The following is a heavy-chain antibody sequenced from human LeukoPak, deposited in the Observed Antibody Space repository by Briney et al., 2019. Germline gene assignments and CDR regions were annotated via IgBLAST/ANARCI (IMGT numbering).Heavy chain of an antibody. Sequence: SVKVSCKASGGTFSSYAISWVRQAPGQGLEWMGRIIPILGIANYAQKFQGRVTITADKSRSTAYMELSSLRSEDTAVYYCARGSGSYLSSFDYWGQGTLVTVSS. D-gene: IGHD3-10*01. CDR2: IIPILGIA. J-gene: IGHJ4*02. CDR1: GGTFSSYA. CDR3: ARGSGSYLSSFDY. V-gene: IGHV1-69*04.